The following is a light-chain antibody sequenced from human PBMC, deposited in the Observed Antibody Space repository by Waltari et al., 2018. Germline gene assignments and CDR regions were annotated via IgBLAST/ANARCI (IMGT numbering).Light chain of an antibody. CDR2: GAS. CDR3: QHYVRLPAT. CDR1: QSVSRA. J-gene: IGKJ1*01. Sequence: EIVLTQSPGTLSLSPGERATLSCRASQSVSRALAWYQQKPGQAPRLLLYGASSRATGTAGRFSGSGSGTAFSLTISSLEPEDFAVYYCQHYVRLPATFGQGTKVEIK. V-gene: IGKV3-20*01.